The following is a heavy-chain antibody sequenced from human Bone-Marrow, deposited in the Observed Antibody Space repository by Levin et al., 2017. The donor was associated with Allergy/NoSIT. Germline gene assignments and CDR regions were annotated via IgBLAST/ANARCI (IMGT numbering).Heavy chain of an antibody. CDR2: IGSDESDT. Sequence: QPGESLKISCAASGFTFYSFGMHWVRQAPGRGLEWLAVIGSDESDTHYADSVKGRFTISRDNSKNTLYLQIDSLRGDDTAVYFCAKTYYNVWSNYGMDRFNGMDVWGQGTTVTVSS. CDR3: AKTYYNVWSNYGMDRFNGMDV. V-gene: IGHV3-33*06. CDR1: GFTFYSFG. J-gene: IGHJ6*02. D-gene: IGHD3-10*01.